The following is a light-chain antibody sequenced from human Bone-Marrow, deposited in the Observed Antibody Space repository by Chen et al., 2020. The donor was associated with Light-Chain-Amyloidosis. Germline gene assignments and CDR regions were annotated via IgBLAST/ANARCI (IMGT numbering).Light chain of an antibody. Sequence: EIVMTQSPATLSLSPGERATLSCRASHSVSSNLAWYQQKPGQAPRLLIYDASNRATGIPARFSGSGSGTDFTLTISSLEPEDFAVYYCQQRSNWPPTLTFGGGTKVEIK. J-gene: IGKJ4*01. V-gene: IGKV3-11*01. CDR3: QQRSNWPPTLT. CDR1: HSVSSN. CDR2: DAS.